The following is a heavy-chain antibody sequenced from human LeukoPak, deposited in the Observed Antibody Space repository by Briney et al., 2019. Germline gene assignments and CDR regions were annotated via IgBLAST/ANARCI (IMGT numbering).Heavy chain of an antibody. D-gene: IGHD4-23*01. CDR3: ARGGSRMVTHPSPPFDY. CDR1: GGTFSSYA. CDR2: IIPILGIA. V-gene: IGHV1-69*04. Sequence: ASVKVSCKASGGTFSSYAISWVRQAPGQGLEWMGRIIPILGIANYAQKFQGRVTITADKSTSTAYMELSSLRSEDTAVYYCARGGSRMVTHPSPPFDYWGQGTLVTVSS. J-gene: IGHJ4*02.